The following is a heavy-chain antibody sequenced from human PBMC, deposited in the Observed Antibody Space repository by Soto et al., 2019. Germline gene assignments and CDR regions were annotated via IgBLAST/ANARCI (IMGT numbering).Heavy chain of an antibody. Sequence: GGSLRLSCAASGFTVSSNYMSWVRQAPGKGLEWVSVIYSGGSTYYADSVKGRFTISRDNAKNTLYLELNSLRAEDTAFYYCVRDHDEDFGYDLDYFDYWGQGTLVTVSS. CDR1: GFTVSSNY. CDR2: IYSGGST. J-gene: IGHJ4*02. V-gene: IGHV3-53*05. D-gene: IGHD5-12*01. CDR3: VRDHDEDFGYDLDYFDY.